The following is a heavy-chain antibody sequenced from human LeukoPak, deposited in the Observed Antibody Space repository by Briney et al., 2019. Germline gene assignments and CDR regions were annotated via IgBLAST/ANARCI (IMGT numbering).Heavy chain of an antibody. CDR2: INHSGST. V-gene: IGHV4-34*01. D-gene: IGHD2-15*01. CDR1: GGSFSGYY. CDR3: ARGPPVVVVAATPSCGMDV. J-gene: IGHJ6*02. Sequence: SETLSLTCAVCGGSFSGYYWSWIRQPPGKGLEWIGEINHSGSTNYNPSLKSRVTISVDTSKNQFSLKLSSVTAADTAVYYCARGPPVVVVAATPSCGMDVWGQGTTVTVSS.